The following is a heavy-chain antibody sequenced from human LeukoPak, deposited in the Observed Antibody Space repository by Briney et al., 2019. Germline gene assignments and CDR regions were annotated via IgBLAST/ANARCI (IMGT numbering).Heavy chain of an antibody. V-gene: IGHV4-59*08. CDR3: ARGSGSSGYHYDY. CDR2: IYYSGST. D-gene: IGHD3-22*01. J-gene: IGHJ4*02. Sequence: SETLSLTCTVSGGSISSYYWSWIRQPPGKGLEWIGYIYYSGSTNYNPSLKSRVTISVDTSKNQFSLKLSSVTAADTAVYYCARGSGSSGYHYDYWGQGTLVTVSS. CDR1: GGSISSYY.